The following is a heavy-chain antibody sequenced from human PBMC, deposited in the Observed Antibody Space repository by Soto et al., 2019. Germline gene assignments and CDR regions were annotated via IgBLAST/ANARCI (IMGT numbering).Heavy chain of an antibody. Sequence: LSLTCAVYGGSFSGYYWSWIRQPPGKGLEWIGEINHSGSTNYNPSLKSRVTISVDTSKNQFSLKLSSVTAADTAVYYCARAPGGNLDYWGQGTLVTVSS. CDR1: GGSFSGYY. D-gene: IGHD2-15*01. CDR3: ARAPGGNLDY. J-gene: IGHJ4*02. V-gene: IGHV4-34*01. CDR2: INHSGST.